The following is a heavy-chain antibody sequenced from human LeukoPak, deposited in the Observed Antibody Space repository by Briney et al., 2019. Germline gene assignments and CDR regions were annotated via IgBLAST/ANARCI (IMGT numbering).Heavy chain of an antibody. D-gene: IGHD3-22*01. J-gene: IGHJ3*02. Sequence: PSETLSLTCTVSGGSISGSSYYWGWIRQPPGKGLEWIGSIYYSGSTNYNPSLKSRVTILVDTSKNQFSLKLSSVTAADTAVYYCARHGHGLDYYDSSGYYYDAFDIWGQGTMVTVSS. V-gene: IGHV4-39*01. CDR2: IYYSGST. CDR3: ARHGHGLDYYDSSGYYYDAFDI. CDR1: GGSISGSSYY.